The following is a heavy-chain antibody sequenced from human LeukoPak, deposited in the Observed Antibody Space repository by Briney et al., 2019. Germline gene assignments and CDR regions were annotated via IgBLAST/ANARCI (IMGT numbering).Heavy chain of an antibody. V-gene: IGHV4-38-2*02. D-gene: IGHD3-10*01. CDR2: IYHSGST. Sequence: SETLSLTCTVSGYSISSGYYWGWIRQPPGKGLEWIGSIYHSGSTYYNPSLKSRVTISVETSKNQFSLKLSSVTAADTAVYYCARWFGELSLTYYFDYWGQGTLVTVSS. CDR1: GYSISSGYY. CDR3: ARWFGELSLTYYFDY. J-gene: IGHJ4*02.